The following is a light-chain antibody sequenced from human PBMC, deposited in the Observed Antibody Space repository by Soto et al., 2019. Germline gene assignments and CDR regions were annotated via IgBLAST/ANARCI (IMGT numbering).Light chain of an antibody. CDR2: GAS. CDR1: QSVGSK. Sequence: ETVMTQSPVTLSVSPGERATISCRASQSVGSKVAWYQQKPGQAPSLLIYGASTRATGIPVRFSGSGSGTEFTLTISSLQSEDFAVYYCQQYSNWPPVTFGGGTKVEIK. V-gene: IGKV3-15*01. J-gene: IGKJ4*01. CDR3: QQYSNWPPVT.